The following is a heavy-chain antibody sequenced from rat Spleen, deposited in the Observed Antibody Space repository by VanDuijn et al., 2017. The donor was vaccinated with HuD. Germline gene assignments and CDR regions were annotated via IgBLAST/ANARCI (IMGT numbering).Heavy chain of an antibody. CDR3: VRHEPQDYFAY. CDR2: IWSHGGI. J-gene: IGHJ2*01. V-gene: IGHV2-32*01. Sequence: QVQLKESGPGLVKPSETLSLTCTVSGFSLTSYHVSWVRQPPGKGLEWMGVIWSHGGIDYNSAIKSRLSISRDTSKSQVFLKMNSLQTEDTGTYYCVRHEPQDYFAYWGQGLLVTVSS. CDR1: GFSLTSYH.